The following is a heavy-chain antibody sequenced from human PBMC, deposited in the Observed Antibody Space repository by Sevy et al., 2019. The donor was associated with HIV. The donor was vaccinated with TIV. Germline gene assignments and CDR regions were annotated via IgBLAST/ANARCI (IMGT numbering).Heavy chain of an antibody. D-gene: IGHD5-18*01. V-gene: IGHV3-30-3*01. Sequence: GGSLRLSCAASGFTFSSYAMHWVRQAPGKGLEWVAVISYDGSNKYYADSVKGRFTISRDNSKNTLYLQMNSLRAEDTAYYYCARDLKCILVWPSITDYWGQGTLVTVSS. CDR3: ARDLKCILVWPSITDY. CDR2: ISYDGSNK. J-gene: IGHJ4*02. CDR1: GFTFSSYA.